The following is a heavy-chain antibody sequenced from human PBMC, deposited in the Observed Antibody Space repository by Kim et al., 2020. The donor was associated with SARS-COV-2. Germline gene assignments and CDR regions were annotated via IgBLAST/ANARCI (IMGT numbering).Heavy chain of an antibody. V-gene: IGHV3-48*03. CDR2: ISSSGSTI. CDR1: GFTFSSYE. CDR3: ARDHCSSTSCYYGMDV. D-gene: IGHD2-2*01. J-gene: IGHJ6*02. Sequence: GGSLRLSCAASGFTFSSYEINWVRQAPGKGLEWVSYISSSGSTIYYADSVKGRFTISRDNAKNSLYLQMNSLRAEDTAVYYCARDHCSSTSCYYGMDVWGQGTTVTVSS.